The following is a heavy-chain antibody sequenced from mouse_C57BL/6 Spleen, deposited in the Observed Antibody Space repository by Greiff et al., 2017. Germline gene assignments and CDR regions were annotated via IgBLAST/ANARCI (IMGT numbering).Heavy chain of an antibody. Sequence: QVQLQQPGAELVRPGSSVKLSCKASGYTFTSYWMHWVKQRPIQGLEWIGNIDPSDSETHYNQKFKDKATLTVDKSSSTAYMQLSSLTSEDSAGYYCARGRRGPWFAYWGQGTLVTVSA. CDR2: IDPSDSET. CDR1: GYTFTSYW. J-gene: IGHJ3*01. V-gene: IGHV1-52*01. CDR3: ARGRRGPWFAY.